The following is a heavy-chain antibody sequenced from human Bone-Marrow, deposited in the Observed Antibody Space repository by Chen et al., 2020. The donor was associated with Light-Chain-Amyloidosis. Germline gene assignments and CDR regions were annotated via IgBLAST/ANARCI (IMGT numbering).Heavy chain of an antibody. D-gene: IGHD1-1*01. Sequence: QVQLQESGPGLVKPSQTLSLVCSVSGASISSADDYWTWVRQPTGQGLEWIGYMHHSVSATYNPSLRSRVAISLDTSKNQFSLSLTSVTAADSAMYFCVRETTSTPWFDPWGPGTLVTVYS. J-gene: IGHJ5*02. CDR3: VRETTSTPWFDP. CDR1: GASISSADDY. V-gene: IGHV4-30-4*01. CDR2: MHHSVSA.